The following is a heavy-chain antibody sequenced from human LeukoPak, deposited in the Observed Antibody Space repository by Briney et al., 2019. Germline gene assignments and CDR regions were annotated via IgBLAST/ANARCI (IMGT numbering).Heavy chain of an antibody. J-gene: IGHJ4*02. Sequence: GGSLRLSCAASGFTFSSYSMNWVRHAPGKSLEWVASINTDSTYIYYADSMKGRFTISRDNAKNSLYLQMNSLRAEDTAVYYCARGFFYGDPFFDYWGQGSLVTVSS. D-gene: IGHD2/OR15-2a*01. V-gene: IGHV3-21*06. CDR2: INTDSTYI. CDR1: GFTFSSYS. CDR3: ARGFFYGDPFFDY.